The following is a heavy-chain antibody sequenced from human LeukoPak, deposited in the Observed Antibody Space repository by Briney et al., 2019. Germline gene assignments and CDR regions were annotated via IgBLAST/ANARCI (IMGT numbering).Heavy chain of an antibody. CDR1: GGSISSYY. CDR3: ASVRRYYGSGSYYDFDY. J-gene: IGHJ4*02. V-gene: IGHV4-34*01. Sequence: SETLSLTCTVSGGSISSYYWSWIRQPPGKGLEWIGEINHSGSTNYNPSLKSRVTISVDTSKNQFSLKLSSVTAADTAVYYCASVRRYYGSGSYYDFDYWGQGTLVTVSS. CDR2: INHSGST. D-gene: IGHD3-10*01.